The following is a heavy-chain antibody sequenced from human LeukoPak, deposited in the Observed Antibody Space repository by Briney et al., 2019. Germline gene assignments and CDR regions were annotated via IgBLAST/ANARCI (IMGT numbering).Heavy chain of an antibody. CDR2: IYYSGST. V-gene: IGHV4-31*03. CDR3: ARDVAYHASFDY. Sequence: SETLSLACTVSGGSISSGGYYWSWIRQHPGKGLEWIGYIYYSGSTNYNPSLKSRVTMSVDTSKNQFSLKLSSVTAADTAVYYCARDVAYHASFDYWGQGTLVTVSS. D-gene: IGHD2-2*01. CDR1: GGSISSGGYY. J-gene: IGHJ4*02.